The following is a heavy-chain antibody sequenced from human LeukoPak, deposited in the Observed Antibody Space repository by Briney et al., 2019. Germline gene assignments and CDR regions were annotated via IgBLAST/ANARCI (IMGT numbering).Heavy chain of an antibody. CDR1: GFTVSSNY. CDR3: AKGSRPGSSGGPNLDH. CDR2: IYSGSST. J-gene: IGHJ4*02. Sequence: GGSLRLSCAASGFTVSSNYMNWVRQAPGKGLEWVSLIYSGSSTNYADSVKGRFTISRDNSKNTLYLQMNSLRVEDTAVYYCAKGSRPGSSGGPNLDHWGQGTLVTVSS. V-gene: IGHV3-53*01. D-gene: IGHD2-15*01.